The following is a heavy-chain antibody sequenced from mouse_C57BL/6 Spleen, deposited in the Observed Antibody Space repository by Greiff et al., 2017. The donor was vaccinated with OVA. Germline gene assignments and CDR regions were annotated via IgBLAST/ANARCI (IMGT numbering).Heavy chain of an antibody. CDR2: ISSGGSYT. Sequence: DVQLVESGGDLVKPGGSLKLSCAASGFTFSSYGMSWVRQTPDKGLEWVATISSGGSYTYYPDSVKGRFTISRDNAKHTLYLQMSSLESEDTAMYYCARHWGGYFDYWGQGTTLTVSS. CDR3: ARHWGGYFDY. V-gene: IGHV5-6*01. CDR1: GFTFSSYG. J-gene: IGHJ2*01.